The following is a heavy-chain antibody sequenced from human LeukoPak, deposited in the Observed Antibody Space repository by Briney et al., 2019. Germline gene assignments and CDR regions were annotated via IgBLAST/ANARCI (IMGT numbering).Heavy chain of an antibody. CDR3: ARGSRNVYFDY. Sequence: GGSLRLSCAASGFTYSSYAMSWVGPAPGKGLEWVSAISGSGGSTYYPDSVKGRFTISRDHSKNTLYLQMNSLRPEDTAVYYCARGSRNVYFDYWGQGTLVTVSS. J-gene: IGHJ4*02. CDR1: GFTYSSYA. D-gene: IGHD2-8*01. CDR2: ISGSGGST. V-gene: IGHV3-23*01.